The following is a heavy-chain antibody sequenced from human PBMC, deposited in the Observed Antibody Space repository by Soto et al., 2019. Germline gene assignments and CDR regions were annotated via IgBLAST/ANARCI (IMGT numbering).Heavy chain of an antibody. V-gene: IGHV4-30-2*01. Sequence: PSETLSLTCAVSGGSISSGGYSWSWIRQPPGKGLEWIGYIYHSGSTYYNPSLKSRVTISVDRSKNQFSLKLSSVTAADTAVYYCARGGNDLIYYYCGMDVWGQGTTVTVSS. D-gene: IGHD1-1*01. CDR2: IYHSGST. CDR1: GGSISSGGYS. CDR3: ARGGNDLIYYYCGMDV. J-gene: IGHJ6*02.